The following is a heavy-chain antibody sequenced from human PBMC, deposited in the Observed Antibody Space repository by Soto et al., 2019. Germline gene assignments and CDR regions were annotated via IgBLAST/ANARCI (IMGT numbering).Heavy chain of an antibody. D-gene: IGHD3-3*01. V-gene: IGHV1-2*02. Sequence: ASVKVSCKASGYTFTGYYMHWVRQAPGQGLEWMGWINPNSGGTNYAQKFQGRVTMTRDTSISTAHMELSRLRSDDTAVYYCATRGFLEPLLSYYGMDVWGQGTTVTVSS. CDR2: INPNSGGT. CDR3: ATRGFLEPLLSYYGMDV. CDR1: GYTFTGYY. J-gene: IGHJ6*02.